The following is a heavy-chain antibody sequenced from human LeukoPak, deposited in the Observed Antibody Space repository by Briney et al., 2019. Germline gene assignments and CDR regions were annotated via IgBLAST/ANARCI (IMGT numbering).Heavy chain of an antibody. CDR2: IYYSGST. CDR3: AREGSGYYLGY. V-gene: IGHV4-30-4*01. D-gene: IGHD3-22*01. J-gene: IGHJ4*02. CDR1: GGSISSGDYY. Sequence: PSETLSLTCTVSGGSISSGDYYWSWIRQPPGKGLEWIGYIYYSGSTYYNPSLKSRVTISVDTSKNQFSLKLSSVTAADTAVYYCAREGSGYYLGYWGQGTLVTVSS.